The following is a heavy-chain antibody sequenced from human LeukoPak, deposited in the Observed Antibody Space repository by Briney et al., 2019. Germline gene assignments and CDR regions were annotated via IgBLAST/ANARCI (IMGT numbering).Heavy chain of an antibody. J-gene: IGHJ4*02. CDR2: INHSGST. Sequence: SETLSLTCAVYGGSFSGYSWSWIRQPPGKRLEWIGEINHSGSTNYNPSLKSRVTISIDTSKNQFSLKLSSVTAADTAVYYCASPYCTNGVCYGYFDYWGQGTLVTVSS. D-gene: IGHD2-8*01. CDR1: GGSFSGYS. CDR3: ASPYCTNGVCYGYFDY. V-gene: IGHV4-34*01.